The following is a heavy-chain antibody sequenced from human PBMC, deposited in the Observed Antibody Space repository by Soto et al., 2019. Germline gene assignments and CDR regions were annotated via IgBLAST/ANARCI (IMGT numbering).Heavy chain of an antibody. D-gene: IGHD3-3*01. Sequence: GGSLRLSCAASGFTFSSYGMHWVRQAPGKGLEWVAVISYDGSNKYYADSVKGRFTISRDNSKNTLYLQMNSLRAEDTAVYYCAKDAPITIFGVVIKMPYYFDYWGQGTLVTVSS. V-gene: IGHV3-30*18. CDR3: AKDAPITIFGVVIKMPYYFDY. J-gene: IGHJ4*02. CDR2: ISYDGSNK. CDR1: GFTFSSYG.